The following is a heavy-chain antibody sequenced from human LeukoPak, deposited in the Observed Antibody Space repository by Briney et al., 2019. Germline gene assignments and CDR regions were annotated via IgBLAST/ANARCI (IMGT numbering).Heavy chain of an antibody. CDR2: LYYSGSI. CDR1: GGSISSGGYY. Sequence: SQTLSLTCTVSGGSISSGGYYWSWIRQHPGKGLEWIGYLYYSGSIYYNPSLKSRVTISVDTSKTQFSLKLSSVTAADTAVYYCARARDIVVTSNVFYFDYWGHGTLVTVSS. D-gene: IGHD2-2*01. J-gene: IGHJ4*01. CDR3: ARARDIVVTSNVFYFDY. V-gene: IGHV4-31*03.